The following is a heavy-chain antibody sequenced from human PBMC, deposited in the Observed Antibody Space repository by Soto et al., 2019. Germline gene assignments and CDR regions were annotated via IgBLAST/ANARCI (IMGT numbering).Heavy chain of an antibody. V-gene: IGHV3-9*01. J-gene: IGHJ4*02. CDR3: AKERRSGFDY. D-gene: IGHD2-15*01. Sequence: GGSLRLSCAASGFTFDDYAMHWVRQAPGKGLEWVSGISWNSGSIGYADSVKGRFTISRDNAKNSLYLQMNSLRAEDTALYYCAKERRSGFDYWGQGTLVTVSS. CDR1: GFTFDDYA. CDR2: ISWNSGSI.